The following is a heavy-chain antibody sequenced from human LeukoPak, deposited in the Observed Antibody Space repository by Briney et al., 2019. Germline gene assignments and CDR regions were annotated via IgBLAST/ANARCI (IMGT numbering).Heavy chain of an antibody. D-gene: IGHD3-22*01. V-gene: IGHV3-11*01. Sequence: GGSLRLSCEVSGFTFSRSAMSWVRQAPGKGLEWISYISSSGSTIYYADSVQGRFTISRDNAKNSMYLQMNSLRAEDTAVYYCARDPVTYYYGSSAYYLDYWGQGALVTVSS. CDR2: ISSSGSTI. CDR1: GFTFSRSA. J-gene: IGHJ4*02. CDR3: ARDPVTYYYGSSAYYLDY.